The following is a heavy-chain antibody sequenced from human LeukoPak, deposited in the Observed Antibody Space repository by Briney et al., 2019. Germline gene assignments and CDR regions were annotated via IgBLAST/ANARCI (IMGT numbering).Heavy chain of an antibody. CDR2: IKQDGSAK. Sequence: PGGSLRLSCAASGFTFSTYWMAWVRQAPGKGLEWVANIKQDGSAKYYVDSVKGRFTISRDNAKNSLFLLMSSLRVEDTAVYYCGGASLGYWGQGTPVTVSS. CDR3: GGASLGY. V-gene: IGHV3-7*02. CDR1: GFTFSTYW. J-gene: IGHJ4*02. D-gene: IGHD7-27*01.